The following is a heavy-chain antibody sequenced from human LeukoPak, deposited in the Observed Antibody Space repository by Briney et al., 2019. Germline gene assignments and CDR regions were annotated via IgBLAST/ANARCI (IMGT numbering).Heavy chain of an antibody. J-gene: IGHJ4*02. Sequence: ASVKVSCKVSGNSLTDLNIQWERQAPGKGLECMGGFDPEQAKTVYAENFQGRVIMTEDPSTDTAYMELSSLRSEDTAIYYCATRSGDFWSGYENWGQGTLVIVSS. V-gene: IGHV1-24*01. CDR1: GNSLTDLN. CDR2: FDPEQAKT. D-gene: IGHD3-3*01. CDR3: ATRSGDFWSGYEN.